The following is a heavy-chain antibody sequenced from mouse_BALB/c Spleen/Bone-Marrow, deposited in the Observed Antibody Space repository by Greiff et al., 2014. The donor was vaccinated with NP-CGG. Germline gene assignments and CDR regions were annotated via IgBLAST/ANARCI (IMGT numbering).Heavy chain of an antibody. CDR1: GFTFSDYY. CDR3: TRSGKRYGAMDY. V-gene: IGHV5-4*02. J-gene: IGHJ4*01. Sequence: EVQLVESGGGLVKPGGSPKLSCAASGFTFSDYYMYWVRQTPEKRLEWVATISDGGTYTFYPDSVKGRFTISRDNAKNNLYLQMSSLQSEDTAMYYCTRSGKRYGAMDYWGQGTSVTVSS. D-gene: IGHD2-10*02. CDR2: ISDGGTYT.